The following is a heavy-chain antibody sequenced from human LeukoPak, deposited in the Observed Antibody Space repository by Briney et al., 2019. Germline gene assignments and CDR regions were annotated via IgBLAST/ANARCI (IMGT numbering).Heavy chain of an antibody. J-gene: IGHJ4*02. D-gene: IGHD6-13*01. CDR2: IYNSGST. V-gene: IGHV4-59*08. CDR1: GGSISSYY. CDR3: ARTRYSSRWYTY. Sequence: SETLSLTCSVSGGSISSYYWSWIRQSPGKGLEWIGYIYNSGSTNYNPSLKSRVTISVDTSKNQFSLKLSSVTAADTAVYYCARTRYSSRWYTYWGQGTLVTVSS.